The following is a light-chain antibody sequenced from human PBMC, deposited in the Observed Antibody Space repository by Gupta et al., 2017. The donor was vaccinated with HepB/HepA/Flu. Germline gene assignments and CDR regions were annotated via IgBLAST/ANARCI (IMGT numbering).Light chain of an antibody. J-gene: IGLJ2*01. V-gene: IGLV5-37*01. CDR2: YYSDSDK. Sequence: QPVLTQPPSYSASPGESARLTCTLPSDINVGSYNIYWYQQKPGSPPRYLLNYYSDSDKGQGSGVPSRFSGSKDASANTGMLLISGLQSEDEADYYCIIWPSNAVVFGGGTKLTVL. CDR3: IIWPSNAVV. CDR1: SDINVGSYN.